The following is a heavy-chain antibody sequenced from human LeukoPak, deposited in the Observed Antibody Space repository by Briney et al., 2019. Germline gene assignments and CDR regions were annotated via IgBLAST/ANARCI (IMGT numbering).Heavy chain of an antibody. D-gene: IGHD1-26*01. V-gene: IGHV4-30-4*08. CDR1: GGSISSGDYY. Sequence: PSETLSLTCTVSGGSISSGDYYWSWIRQPPGKGLEWIGYIYYSGSTYYNPSLKSRLTISVDTSKNQFSLKLSSVTAADTAVYYCARGRVGRLDAFDIWGQGTMSPSLQ. CDR2: IYYSGST. CDR3: ARGRVGRLDAFDI. J-gene: IGHJ3*02.